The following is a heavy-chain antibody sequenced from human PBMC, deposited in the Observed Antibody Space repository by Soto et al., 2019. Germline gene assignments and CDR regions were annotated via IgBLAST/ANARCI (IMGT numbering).Heavy chain of an antibody. CDR2: ISSSGSTI. CDR1: GFTFSSYE. J-gene: IGHJ4*02. D-gene: IGHD3-22*01. Sequence: TGGSLRLSCAASGFTFSSYEMNWVRQAPGKGLEWVSYISSSGSTIYYADSVKGRFTISRDNAKNSLYLQMNSPRAEDTAVYYCAREGGHYYDSSGYYGYWGQGTLVTVSS. CDR3: AREGGHYYDSSGYYGY. V-gene: IGHV3-48*03.